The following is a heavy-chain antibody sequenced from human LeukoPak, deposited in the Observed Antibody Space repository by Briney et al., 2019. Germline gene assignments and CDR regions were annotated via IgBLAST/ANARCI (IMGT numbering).Heavy chain of an antibody. Sequence: PGESLRLSCEASQFSVSINFMSWVRQAPGKGLEWVSSISGSGGTSYYADSVKGRFTISRDSAKNMLFLQMNRLRAEDTAVYYCAKSPYFYNSGRSVDVWGKGTTVTVSS. V-gene: IGHV3-23*01. CDR3: AKSPYFYNSGRSVDV. CDR1: QFSVSINF. J-gene: IGHJ6*04. CDR2: ISGSGGTS. D-gene: IGHD3-10*01.